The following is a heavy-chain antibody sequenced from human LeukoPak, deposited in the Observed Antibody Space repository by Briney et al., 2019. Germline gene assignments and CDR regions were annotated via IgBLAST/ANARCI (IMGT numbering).Heavy chain of an antibody. D-gene: IGHD5-12*01. CDR3: ARHSRSGYIGYENAFDI. Sequence: SETLSLTCTVSGDSISSSSYCWDWIRQPPGKGLEWIGNIYNSANTHYNPSLKTRITMSVDTSKNQFPLKLNSVTAADTGIYYCARHSRSGYIGYENAFDIWGQGTMVTVSS. V-gene: IGHV4-39*01. J-gene: IGHJ3*02. CDR2: IYNSANT. CDR1: GDSISSSSYC.